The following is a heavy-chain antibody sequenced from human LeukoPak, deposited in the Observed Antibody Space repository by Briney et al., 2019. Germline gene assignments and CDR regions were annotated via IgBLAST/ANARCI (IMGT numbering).Heavy chain of an antibody. D-gene: IGHD3-16*01. V-gene: IGHV3-33*01. Sequence: GGSLRLSCAASGFTFSNYGMHWVRQAPGKGLEWVAVIWYDGSNTYYADSVKGRFTISRDNSKNTLYLQMNSLRAEGTAVYYYARLAFGGAMRGDVLDIWGQGTMVTVSS. CDR1: GFTFSNYG. CDR2: IWYDGSNT. J-gene: IGHJ3*02. CDR3: ARLAFGGAMRGDVLDI.